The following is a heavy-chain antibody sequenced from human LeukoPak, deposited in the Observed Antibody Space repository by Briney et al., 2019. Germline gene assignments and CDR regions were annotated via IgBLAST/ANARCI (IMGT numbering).Heavy chain of an antibody. Sequence: GSSGKVSCKASGHTFSSYYMHWVRQAPGQGLEWMGIINPSGGSTKYAQKLQGRVTMTRDTSTSTVYMELSSLRSEDTAVHYCARHDSSGPQVYWGQGTLVTVSS. J-gene: IGHJ4*02. CDR2: INPSGGST. D-gene: IGHD3-22*01. CDR3: ARHDSSGPQVY. V-gene: IGHV1-46*01. CDR1: GHTFSSYY.